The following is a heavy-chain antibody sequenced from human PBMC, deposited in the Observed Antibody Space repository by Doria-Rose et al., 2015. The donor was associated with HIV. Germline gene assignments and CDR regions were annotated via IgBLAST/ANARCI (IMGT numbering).Heavy chain of an antibody. CDR3: ARIKSSRWYHKYYFDF. CDR1: RVSLSSPGMG. V-gene: IGHV2-26*01. CDR2: SFSDDER. D-gene: IGHD6-13*01. Sequence: QVQLVQSGPVLVKPTETLTLTCTVSRVSLSSPGMGVGWIRQPPGKALEWLASSFSDDERSYKTSLKSRLTISKGTSKSQVVLTMTDMDPVDTATYYCARIKSSRWYHKYYFDFWGQGTLVIVSA. J-gene: IGHJ4*02.